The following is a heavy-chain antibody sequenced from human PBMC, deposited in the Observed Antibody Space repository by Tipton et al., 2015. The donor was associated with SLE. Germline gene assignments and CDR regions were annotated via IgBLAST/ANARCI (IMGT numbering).Heavy chain of an antibody. D-gene: IGHD1-26*01. CDR2: IRYDGNKK. CDR3: ARGILGDPAAFDM. J-gene: IGHJ3*02. V-gene: IGHV3-33*03. Sequence: SLRLSCAASGFTFSAYGMHWVRQAPGKGLEWVATIRYDGNKKYYADSVEGRFTISRDNAKNTVYLQMNSLTVEDTALYYCARGILGDPAAFDMWGQGTMGIVSS. CDR1: GFTFSAYG.